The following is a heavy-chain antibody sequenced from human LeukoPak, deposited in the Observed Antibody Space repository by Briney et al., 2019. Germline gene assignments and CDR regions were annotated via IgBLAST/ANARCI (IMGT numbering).Heavy chain of an antibody. Sequence: SETLSLTCTVSGGSISSYYWSWIRQPPGKGLEWIGYIYYSGSTNYNPSLKSRVTISIDTSKNHFSLKLSSVTAADTAVYYCARPSKGTTVRYRYFQHWGQGTLVTVSS. D-gene: IGHD4-11*01. CDR2: IYYSGST. V-gene: IGHV4-59*12. J-gene: IGHJ1*01. CDR1: GGSISSYY. CDR3: ARPSKGTTVRYRYFQH.